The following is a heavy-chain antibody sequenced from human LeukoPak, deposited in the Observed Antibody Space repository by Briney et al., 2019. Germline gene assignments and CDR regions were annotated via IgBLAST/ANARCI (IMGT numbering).Heavy chain of an antibody. CDR1: GYTFTGYY. V-gene: IGHV1-2*02. CDR2: INPNSGGT. CDR3: ARGLPIYYYDSSGYFWFDP. Sequence: ASVKVSCKASGYTFTGYYMHWVRQAPGQGLEWMGWINPNSGGTNYAQKFQGRVTMTRDTSISTAYMELSRLRSDDTAVYYCARGLPIYYYDSSGYFWFDPWGQGTLVTVSS. J-gene: IGHJ5*02. D-gene: IGHD3-22*01.